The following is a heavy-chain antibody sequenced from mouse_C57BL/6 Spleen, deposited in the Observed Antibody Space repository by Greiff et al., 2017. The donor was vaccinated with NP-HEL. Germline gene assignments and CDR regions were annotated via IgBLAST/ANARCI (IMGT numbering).Heavy chain of an antibody. CDR2: IDPSDSYT. D-gene: IGHD1-1*01. V-gene: IGHV1-69*01. J-gene: IGHJ1*03. Sequence: QVQLQQPGAELVMPGASVKLSCKASGYTFTSYWMHWVKQRPGQGLEWIGEIDPSDSYTNYNQKFKGKSTLTVDKSSSTAYMQLSSLTSEDSAVYYCARGGSSPLGFDVWGTGTTVTVSS. CDR1: GYTFTSYW. CDR3: ARGGSSPLGFDV.